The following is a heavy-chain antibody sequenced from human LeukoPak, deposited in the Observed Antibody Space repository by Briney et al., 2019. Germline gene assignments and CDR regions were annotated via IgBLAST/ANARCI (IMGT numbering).Heavy chain of an antibody. D-gene: IGHD5-18*01. CDR2: MNPNGGNT. CDR1: GYTFTSYD. J-gene: IGHJ4*02. Sequence: ASVKVSCKASGYTFTSYDINWVRQATGQGLEWMGWMNPNGGNTGYAQKFQGRVAMTRNTSITTAYMELSSLRSEDTAVYYCARGLGRTAMVTRGGVRFDYWGQGTLVTVSS. CDR3: ARGLGRTAMVTRGGVRFDY. V-gene: IGHV1-8*01.